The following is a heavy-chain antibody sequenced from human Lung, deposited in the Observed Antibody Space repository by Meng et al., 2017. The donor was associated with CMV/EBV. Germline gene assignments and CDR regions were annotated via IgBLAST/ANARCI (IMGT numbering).Heavy chain of an antibody. CDR3: ARGRDFWSGSGGMDV. CDR1: GGTFSSYA. J-gene: IGHJ6*02. D-gene: IGHD3-3*01. Sequence: SVXVSXKASGGTFSSYAISWVRQAPGQGLEWMGGIIPIFGTANYAQKFHGRVTITTDESTSTAYMELSSLRSEDTAVYYCARGRDFWSGSGGMDVWGQGXTVTVSS. CDR2: IIPIFGTA. V-gene: IGHV1-69*05.